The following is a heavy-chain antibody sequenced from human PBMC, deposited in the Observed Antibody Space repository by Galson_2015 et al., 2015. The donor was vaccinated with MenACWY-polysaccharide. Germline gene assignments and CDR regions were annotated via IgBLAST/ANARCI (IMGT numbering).Heavy chain of an antibody. CDR2: IYYGGST. D-gene: IGHD6-19*01. J-gene: IGHJ2*01. CDR3: ARAIAVAGQRRDFDL. Sequence: SETLSLTCTVSGGSISSSSYYWGWIRQPPGKGLEWIGTIYYGGSTYYNPSLKSRVTMSVDTSKNQFSLNLTSVTDGDTAVYYYARAIAVAGQRRDFDLWGRGTLVTVSS. CDR1: GGSISSSSYY. V-gene: IGHV4-39*07.